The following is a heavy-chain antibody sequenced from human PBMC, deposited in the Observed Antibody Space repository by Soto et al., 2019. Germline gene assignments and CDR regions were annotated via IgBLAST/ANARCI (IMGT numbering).Heavy chain of an antibody. Sequence: GESLKISCKGSGYTFTNYWIGWVRQMPGKGLEWMGIIYPGDSDTKYNPSFQGQVTISADKSITTTYLRWTSLRASDTAIYYCAASIFYYGMDVWGQGTTVTVSS. V-gene: IGHV5-51*01. CDR2: IYPGDSDT. CDR3: AASIFYYGMDV. CDR1: GYTFTNYW. J-gene: IGHJ6*02.